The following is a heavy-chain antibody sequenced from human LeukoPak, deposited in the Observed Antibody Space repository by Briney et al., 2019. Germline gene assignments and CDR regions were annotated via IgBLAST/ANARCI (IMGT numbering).Heavy chain of an antibody. CDR1: GFTFSTYA. D-gene: IGHD5-18*01. J-gene: IGHJ4*02. CDR2: ISSNRRST. CDR3: VKVMWDTVMAGYFDY. Sequence: GGAPRVSCSAPGFTFSTYAMHWVRQAPGGGLEYFSAISSNRRSTYYADSLKGRFTISRDKSKNTLYLQMSSLRGEDTAVYYCVKVMWDTVMAGYFDYWGQGTLVTVSS. V-gene: IGHV3-64D*06.